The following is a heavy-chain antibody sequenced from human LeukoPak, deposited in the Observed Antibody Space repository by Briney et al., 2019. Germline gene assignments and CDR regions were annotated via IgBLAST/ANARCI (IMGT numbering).Heavy chain of an antibody. CDR2: ISAYNGNT. J-gene: IGHJ2*01. D-gene: IGHD3-10*01. CDR1: GYTFTGYY. V-gene: IGHV1-18*04. Sequence: GASVKVSCKASGYTFTGYYMHWVRQAPGQGLEWMGWISAYNGNTNYAQKLQGRVTMTTDTSTSTAYMELRSLRSDDTAVYYCARYLYGSGSYASWYFDLWGRGTLVTVSS. CDR3: ARYLYGSGSYASWYFDL.